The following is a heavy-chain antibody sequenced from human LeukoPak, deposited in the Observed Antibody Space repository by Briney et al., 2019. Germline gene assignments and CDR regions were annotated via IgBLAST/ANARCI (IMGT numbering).Heavy chain of an antibody. CDR1: GGSISSGGYY. V-gene: IGHV4-61*10. J-gene: IGHJ4*02. Sequence: KPSETLSLTXTVSGGSISSGGYYWSWIRQPAGKGLEWIGYIYYSGSTNYNPSLKSRVTISVDTSKNQFSLKMNSVTAADTAVYYCARGAPSGYYYCDFWGQGTLVTVSS. CDR2: IYYSGST. D-gene: IGHD3-22*01. CDR3: ARGAPSGYYYCDF.